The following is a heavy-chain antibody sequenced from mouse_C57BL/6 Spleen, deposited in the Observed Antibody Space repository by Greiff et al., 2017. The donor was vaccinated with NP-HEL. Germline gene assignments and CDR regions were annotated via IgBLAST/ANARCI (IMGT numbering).Heavy chain of an antibody. CDR2: INPNNGGT. J-gene: IGHJ3*01. D-gene: IGHD2-5*01. V-gene: IGHV1-26*01. CDR3: ARLGSNYVEAWFAY. Sequence: EVQLQQSGPELVKPGASVKISCKASGYTFTDYYMNWVKQSHGKSLEWIGDINPNNGGTSYNQKFKGKATLTVDKSSSTAYMELRSLTSEDSAVYYCARLGSNYVEAWFAYWGQGTLVTVSA. CDR1: GYTFTDYY.